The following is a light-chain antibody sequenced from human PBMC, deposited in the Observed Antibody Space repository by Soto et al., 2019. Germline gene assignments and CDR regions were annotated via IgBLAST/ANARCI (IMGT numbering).Light chain of an antibody. CDR1: QDITNF. CDR3: QQFDDVPYS. V-gene: IGKV1-33*01. J-gene: IGKJ2*03. Sequence: DIQMTQSPSSLSASVGDRVTITCQASQDITNFLNWYQQKPVKAPKLLIYDASSLQTWVPSRFSGSGSGTDFSFTISSLQPEDIATYYCQQFDDVPYSFGQGTKVAIK. CDR2: DAS.